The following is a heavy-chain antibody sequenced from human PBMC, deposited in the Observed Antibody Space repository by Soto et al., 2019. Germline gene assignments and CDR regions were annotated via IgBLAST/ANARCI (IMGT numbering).Heavy chain of an antibody. V-gene: IGHV3-9*01. Sequence: GGSLRLSCAASGFTFDGYAMHWVRQAPGKGLEWVSGISWNSGNIGYADSVKGRFTISRDNAKNSLYLQMNSLRAEDTALYYCAKDTYHDFWSGQLDYWGQGTLVTVSS. CDR2: ISWNSGNI. CDR3: AKDTYHDFWSGQLDY. J-gene: IGHJ4*02. D-gene: IGHD3-3*01. CDR1: GFTFDGYA.